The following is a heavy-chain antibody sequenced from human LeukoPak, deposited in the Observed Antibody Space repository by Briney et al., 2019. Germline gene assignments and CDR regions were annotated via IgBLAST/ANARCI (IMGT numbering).Heavy chain of an antibody. CDR1: GFTFHSYW. J-gene: IGHJ4*02. CDR3: ARSWFPYYFDY. D-gene: IGHD3-9*01. V-gene: IGHV3-74*01. CDR2: IDNDGGST. Sequence: SGGSLRLSCAASGFTFHSYWMHWVRQAPGKGLVWVSRIDNDGGSTTYADSVKGRFTISRDNAKNTLYLQMNSVRAEDTAVYYCARSWFPYYFDYWGQGTLVTVSS.